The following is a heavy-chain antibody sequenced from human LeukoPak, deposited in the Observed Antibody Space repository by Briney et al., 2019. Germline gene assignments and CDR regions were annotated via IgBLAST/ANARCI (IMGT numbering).Heavy chain of an antibody. J-gene: IGHJ3*02. CDR2: ISYDGSNK. CDR3: ARDRVYYYDAWVVHDAFDI. D-gene: IGHD3-22*01. Sequence: LPGGSLRLSCAASGFTFSSYWMSWVRQAPGKGLEWVAVISYDGSNKYYADSVKGRFTISRDNSKNTLYLQMNSLRAEDTAVYYCARDRVYYYDAWVVHDAFDIWGQGTMVTVSS. V-gene: IGHV3-30-3*01. CDR1: GFTFSSYW.